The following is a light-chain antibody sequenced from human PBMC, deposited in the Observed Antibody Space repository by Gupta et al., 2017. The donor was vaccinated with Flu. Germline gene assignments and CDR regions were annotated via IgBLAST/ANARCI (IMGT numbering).Light chain of an antibody. V-gene: IGLV7-43*01. Sequence: TVTLTCATNTGPVTSGYYPNWFQLKPGQVPTSLIYNTNKRHAWTPARFSGSLLGGKAALKXSXVQPEDXAEYFSLLNSGAAQGLFGGGTKLTVL. CDR1: TGPVTSGYY. CDR2: NTN. CDR3: LLNSGAAQGL. J-gene: IGLJ2*01.